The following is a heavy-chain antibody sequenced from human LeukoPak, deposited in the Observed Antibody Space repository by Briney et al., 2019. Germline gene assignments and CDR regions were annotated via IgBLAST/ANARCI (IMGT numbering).Heavy chain of an antibody. CDR1: GFTFSSYA. Sequence: GGSLRLSCAASGFTFSSYAMHWVRQAPGKGPEWVAVISYDGSNKYYADSVKGRFTISRDNSKNTLYLQMNSLRAEDTAVYYCAREVDYDYVWGSYRYFDYWGQGTLVTVSS. J-gene: IGHJ4*02. CDR2: ISYDGSNK. CDR3: AREVDYDYVWGSYRYFDY. V-gene: IGHV3-30-3*01. D-gene: IGHD3-16*02.